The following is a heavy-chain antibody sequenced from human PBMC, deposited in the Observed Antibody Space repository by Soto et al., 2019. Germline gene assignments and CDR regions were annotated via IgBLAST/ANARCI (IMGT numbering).Heavy chain of an antibody. J-gene: IGHJ6*03. CDR1: GYTFTGYY. V-gene: IGHV1-2*04. Sequence: ASVKVSCKASGYTFTGYYMHWVRQAPGQGLEWMGWINPNSGGTNYAQKFQGWVTMTRDTSVSTAYMELSRLRSDDTAVYYCAIAFFDILPGYYMGYYYYYMDVWGKGNTVTVSS. CDR2: INPNSGGT. CDR3: AIAFFDILPGYYMGYYYYYMDV. D-gene: IGHD3-9*01.